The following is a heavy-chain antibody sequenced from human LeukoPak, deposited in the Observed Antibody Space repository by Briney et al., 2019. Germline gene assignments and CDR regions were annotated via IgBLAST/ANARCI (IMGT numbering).Heavy chain of an antibody. J-gene: IGHJ5*02. CDR1: GGSISNNY. CDR3: ARGSWKFDP. Sequence: SETLSLTCTVPGGSISNNYWSWIRQPPGKGLEWIGYIYYTESTNYNPFLKSRVTISLDPSKNHFSLKLSSVTAADTAVYYCARGSWKFDPWGQGTLVTVSS. V-gene: IGHV4-59*01. D-gene: IGHD1-1*01. CDR2: IYYTEST.